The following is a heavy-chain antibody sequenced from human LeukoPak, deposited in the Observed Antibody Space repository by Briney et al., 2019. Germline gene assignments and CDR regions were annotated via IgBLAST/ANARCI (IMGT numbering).Heavy chain of an antibody. CDR1: GGSISSSSYY. CDR3: ARSGSDGYNYS. Sequence: SETLSLTCTVSGGSISSSSYYWGWIRQPPGKGLEWIGSIYYSGSTYYNPSLKSRVTISVDTSKNQFSLKLSSVTAADTAVYYCARSGSDGYNYSWGQGTLVTVSS. J-gene: IGHJ4*02. V-gene: IGHV4-39*07. D-gene: IGHD5-24*01. CDR2: IYYSGST.